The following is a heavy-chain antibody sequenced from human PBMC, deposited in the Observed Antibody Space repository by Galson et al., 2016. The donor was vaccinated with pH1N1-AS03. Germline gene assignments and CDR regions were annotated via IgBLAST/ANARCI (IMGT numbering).Heavy chain of an antibody. Sequence: QSGAEVKQPGESLRISCKTSGYLFTNYWIGWVRQMPGKGLEWMGIFYPSDSDARYSPSFQGQVTFSADKSTATAYLQWSTLKAADTAIYYCARHASPTILPYQCDYWGRGTLVSVSS. CDR2: FYPSDSDA. D-gene: IGHD2-2*01. CDR1: GYLFTNYW. CDR3: ARHASPTILPYQCDY. J-gene: IGHJ4*02. V-gene: IGHV5-51*01.